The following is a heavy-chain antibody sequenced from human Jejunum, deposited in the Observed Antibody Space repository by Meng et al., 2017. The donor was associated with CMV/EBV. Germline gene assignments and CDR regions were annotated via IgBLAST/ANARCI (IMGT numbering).Heavy chain of an antibody. J-gene: IGHJ4*02. Sequence: TGFYLDWVRQAPGQGLAWVAWINPQTGDSDSAQSFKGRVTMPRDTSINTTFLDLSSLRSDDTAVLYCARGPRISSYRSSWYYFDVWGQGTLVTVSS. V-gene: IGHV1-2*02. D-gene: IGHD6-13*01. CDR2: INPQTGDS. CDR3: ARGPRISSYRSSWYYFDV. CDR1: TGFY.